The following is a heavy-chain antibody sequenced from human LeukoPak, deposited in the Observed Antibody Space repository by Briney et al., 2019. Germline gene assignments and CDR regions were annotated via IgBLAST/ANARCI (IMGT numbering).Heavy chain of an antibody. Sequence: GGSLRLSCVACGFTFSSRDCMTCVRQAPGKGLGWVANIKQDGSEKNYVECVKGRFTISRDNSKNTLYLQMNSLRAEDTAVYHCAKDGANWAARPRGVMDWGQGTLVTVSS. D-gene: IGHD6-6*01. CDR2: IKQDGSEK. CDR3: AKDGANWAARPRGVMD. J-gene: IGHJ4*02. CDR1: GFTFSSRDC. V-gene: IGHV3-7*01.